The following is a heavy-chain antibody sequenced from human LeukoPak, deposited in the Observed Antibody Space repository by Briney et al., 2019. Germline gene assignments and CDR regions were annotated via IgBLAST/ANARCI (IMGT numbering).Heavy chain of an antibody. CDR2: IYYSGST. CDR1: GGSISSTNYY. CDR3: ASLNSGSSN. V-gene: IGHV4-39*07. J-gene: IGHJ4*02. Sequence: SETLSLTCTVSGGSISSTNYYWGWIRQPPGKGLEWIGSIYYSGSTYYNPSLKSRVTISVDTSKNQFSLKLSSVTAADTAVYYCASLNSGSSNWGQGTLVTVSS. D-gene: IGHD1-26*01.